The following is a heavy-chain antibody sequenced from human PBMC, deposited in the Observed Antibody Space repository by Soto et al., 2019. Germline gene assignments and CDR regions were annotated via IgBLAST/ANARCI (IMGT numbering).Heavy chain of an antibody. V-gene: IGHV3-23*01. CDR1: GFIFSHYA. Sequence: GGSLRLSCAASGFIFSHYAMSWVRQAPGKGLEWVSVMSGSGGSAYYADAVKGRFTISRDNSKHTVYLQMNSLRAEDAAVYYCASMGANYSFDYWGQATLVTVSS. CDR2: MSGSGGSA. D-gene: IGHD3-10*01. J-gene: IGHJ4*02. CDR3: ASMGANYSFDY.